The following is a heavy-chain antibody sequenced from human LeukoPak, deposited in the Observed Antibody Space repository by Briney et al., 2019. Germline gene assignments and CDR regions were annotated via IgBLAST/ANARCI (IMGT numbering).Heavy chain of an antibody. CDR2: IKENSVGGTT. Sequence: GGSLRLSCAASGLTVSNNYMSWVRQAPGKGLEWVGRIKENSVGGTTDYAAPVKGRFSISRDDSKNTVYLEMNSLKTEDTAIYYCTAGLGRTNDDCWGQGTLVTVSS. CDR1: GLTVSNNY. D-gene: IGHD2-8*01. V-gene: IGHV3-15*01. J-gene: IGHJ4*02. CDR3: TAGLGRTNDDC.